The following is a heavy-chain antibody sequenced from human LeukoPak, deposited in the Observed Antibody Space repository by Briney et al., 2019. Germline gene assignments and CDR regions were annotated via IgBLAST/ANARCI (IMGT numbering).Heavy chain of an antibody. CDR1: GFTFSSYG. CDR3: AGNYGPYYFDY. D-gene: IGHD3-10*01. Sequence: GGSLRLSCAASGFTFSSYGMHWVRQAPGKGLEWVAVIWYDGSNKYYADSVKGRFTISRDNSKNTLYLQMNSLRAEDAAVYYCAGNYGPYYFDYWGQGTLVTVSA. V-gene: IGHV3-33*01. CDR2: IWYDGSNK. J-gene: IGHJ4*02.